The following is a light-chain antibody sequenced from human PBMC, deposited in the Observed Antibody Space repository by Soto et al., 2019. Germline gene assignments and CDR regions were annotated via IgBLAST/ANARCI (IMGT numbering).Light chain of an antibody. CDR3: QQYASSPLP. Sequence: DIVLTHSPGTLSLSPGERATLSCRASQRVGRNFLAWYQQKAGQAPRLLIHGASSRATGIPDRFSGSGSGTDFSLTISRLEPEDCAVYYCQQYASSPLPVGGGTKVE. J-gene: IGKJ4*02. CDR1: QRVGRNF. CDR2: GAS. V-gene: IGKV3-20*01.